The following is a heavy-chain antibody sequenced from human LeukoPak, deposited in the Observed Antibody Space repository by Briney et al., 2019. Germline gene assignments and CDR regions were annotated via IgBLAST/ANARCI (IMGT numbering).Heavy chain of an antibody. V-gene: IGHV4-39*01. Sequence: PSETLSLTCTVSGDSISSSSYYWGWIRQPPGKGLEWIGSIYYSGSTYYNPSLKSRVTISVDTSKNQFSLKLSSVTAADTAVYYCARQKSPLRYSGSYFYYWGQGTLVTVSS. CDR2: IYYSGST. D-gene: IGHD1-26*01. CDR3: ARQKSPLRYSGSYFYY. J-gene: IGHJ4*02. CDR1: GDSISSSSYY.